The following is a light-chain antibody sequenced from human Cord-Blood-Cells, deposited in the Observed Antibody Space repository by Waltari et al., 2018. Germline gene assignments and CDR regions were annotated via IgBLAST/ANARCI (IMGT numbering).Light chain of an antibody. J-gene: IGKJ4*01. CDR2: AAS. Sequence: DIQMTQSPSSLSASVGDRVTITCRASQSISSYLNWYQQKPGKAPKLLIYAASSLQSGVPSRFSVSGSGTDFTLTISSLQPEDFATYYCQQSYRTLTFGGGTKVEIK. CDR3: QQSYRTLT. V-gene: IGKV1-39*01. CDR1: QSISSY.